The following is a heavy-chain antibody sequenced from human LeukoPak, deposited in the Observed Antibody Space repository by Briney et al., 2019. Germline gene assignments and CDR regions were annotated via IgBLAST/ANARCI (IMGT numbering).Heavy chain of an antibody. J-gene: IGHJ4*02. V-gene: IGHV3-23*01. D-gene: IGHD2-2*02. CDR2: ISGSGGTT. CDR3: AKDLGVVPAAIWDY. Sequence: PGGSLRLSCAASGFTFSNYYMSWVRQAPGKGLEWVSAISGSGGTTYYADSVKGRFTISRDNSKNTLYLQMNSLRAEDTAVYYCAKDLGVVPAAIWDYWGQGTLVTVSS. CDR1: GFTFSNYY.